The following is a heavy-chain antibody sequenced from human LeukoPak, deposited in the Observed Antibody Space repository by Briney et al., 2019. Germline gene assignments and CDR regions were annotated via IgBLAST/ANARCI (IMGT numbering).Heavy chain of an antibody. J-gene: IGHJ5*02. CDR2: INPNSGGT. V-gene: IGHV1-2*02. Sequence: ASVKVTCKASGYTFTGYYMHWVRQAPGQGLEWMGWINPNSGGTNYAQKFQGRVTMTRDTSISTAYMELSRLRSDDTAVYYCARVGYYGSGSYSGYFNLRPGPHWFDPWGQGTLVTVSS. D-gene: IGHD3-10*01. CDR3: ARVGYYGSGSYSGYFNLRPGPHWFDP. CDR1: GYTFTGYY.